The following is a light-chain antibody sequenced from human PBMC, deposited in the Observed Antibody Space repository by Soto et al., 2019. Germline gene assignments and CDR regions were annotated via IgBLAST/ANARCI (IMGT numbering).Light chain of an antibody. V-gene: IGLV2-14*01. J-gene: IGLJ1*01. CDR2: EVS. CDR1: SSDVGGYNY. Sequence: QSALTQPASVSGSPGQSITISCTGTSSDVGGYNYVSWYQQHPGKAPKLMIYEVSNRPSGVSNRFSGSKSGNTASLTISGLQAEDEADYYCRSYTSSSTRVFXTGTKVTVL. CDR3: RSYTSSSTRV.